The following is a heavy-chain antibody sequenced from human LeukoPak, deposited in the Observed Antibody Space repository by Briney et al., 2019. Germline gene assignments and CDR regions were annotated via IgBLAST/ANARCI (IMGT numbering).Heavy chain of an antibody. CDR1: GGTFSSYA. J-gene: IGHJ5*02. CDR3: ARRIVLPAAIPGITGTTFDP. D-gene: IGHD2-2*02. V-gene: IGHV1-69*01. Sequence: ASVKVSCKASGGTFSSYAISWVRQAPGQGLEWMGGIIPIFGTANYAQKFQGRVTITADESTSTAYMELSSLRSEDTAVYYCARRIVLPAAIPGITGTTFDPCGQGTLVTVSS. CDR2: IIPIFGTA.